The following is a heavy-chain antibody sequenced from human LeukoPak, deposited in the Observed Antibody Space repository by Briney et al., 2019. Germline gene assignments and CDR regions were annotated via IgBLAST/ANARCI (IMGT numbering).Heavy chain of an antibody. CDR2: ISGSGGST. V-gene: IGHV3-23*01. J-gene: IGHJ4*02. D-gene: IGHD1-26*01. CDR3: AKYQYRSGSSHLIYFDY. Sequence: PGGSLRLSCAASGFTFSSYAMSWVRQAPGKGLEWVSAISGSGGSTYYADSVKGRFTISRDNSKNTLYLQMNSLRAEDTAVYYCAKYQYRSGSSHLIYFDYWGQGTLVTVSS. CDR1: GFTFSSYA.